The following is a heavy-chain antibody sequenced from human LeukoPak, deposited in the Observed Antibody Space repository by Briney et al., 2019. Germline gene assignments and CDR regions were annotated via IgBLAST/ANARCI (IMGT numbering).Heavy chain of an antibody. Sequence: PSEALSLTCTVSGGXISGYHCSWIRQPPGKRLEWIGYIHQSGSTNYNPSLKSRVTISVDPSRSQFSLKVTSVTAADTAVYYCARVRMDFLDGSGYYYPDYWGQGTVVTVSS. J-gene: IGHJ4*02. CDR1: GGXISGYH. CDR2: IHQSGST. V-gene: IGHV4-59*01. D-gene: IGHD3-22*01. CDR3: ARVRMDFLDGSGYYYPDY.